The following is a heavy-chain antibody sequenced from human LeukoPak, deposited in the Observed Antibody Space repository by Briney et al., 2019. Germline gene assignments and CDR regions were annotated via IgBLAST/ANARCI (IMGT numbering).Heavy chain of an antibody. CDR1: GVSISSNTFY. Sequence: SETLSLTCTVSGVSISSNTFYWGWIRQPPGKGLEYIGSIFYTGDTYYNPSLKSRVTISVDTSKNQFSLKLSSVTAADTAVYYCARHSEPGYSYGPGWFDPWGQGTLVTVSS. V-gene: IGHV4-39*01. J-gene: IGHJ5*02. CDR2: IFYTGDT. D-gene: IGHD5-18*01. CDR3: ARHSEPGYSYGPGWFDP.